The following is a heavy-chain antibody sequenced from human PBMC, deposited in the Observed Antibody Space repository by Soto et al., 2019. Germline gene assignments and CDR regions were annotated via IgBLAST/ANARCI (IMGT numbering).Heavy chain of an antibody. V-gene: IGHV3-48*04. CDR1: GFTFSSYS. Sequence: QSGGSLRLSCAASGFTFSSYSMNWVRQAPGKGLEWVSYISSSSSTIYYADSVKGRFTISRDNAKNSLYLQMNSLRAEDTAVYYCARGYWTGTMDYWGQGTLVTVSS. J-gene: IGHJ4*02. D-gene: IGHD1-7*01. CDR3: ARGYWTGTMDY. CDR2: ISSSSSTI.